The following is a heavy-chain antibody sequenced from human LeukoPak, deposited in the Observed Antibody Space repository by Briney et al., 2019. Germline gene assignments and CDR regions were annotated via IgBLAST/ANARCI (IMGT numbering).Heavy chain of an antibody. V-gene: IGHV3-74*01. CDR2: INSDESTT. D-gene: IGHD2-15*01. Sequence: GGSLRLSCAASGFTFSPYWMHWVRQAPGRGLVWVARINSDESTTGYADSVKGRFTISRDNAKNTLYLQMNSLRVEDTAVYYCARDYCSGGSCYYCWGQGTLVTVSS. J-gene: IGHJ4*02. CDR1: GFTFSPYW. CDR3: ARDYCSGGSCYYC.